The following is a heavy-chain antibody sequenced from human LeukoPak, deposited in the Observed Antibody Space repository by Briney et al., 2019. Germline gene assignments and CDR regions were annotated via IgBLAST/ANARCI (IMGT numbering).Heavy chain of an antibody. D-gene: IGHD7-27*01. J-gene: IGHJ4*02. CDR1: GFTFSSYS. Sequence: GGSLRLSCAASGFTFSSYSMDWVRQAPGKGLEWVSHISSSRNKIYYADSVKGRFTISRDNAKNSLYLQMNSLRDEDTAVYYCARDVNWAPDYWGQGTLVTVSS. V-gene: IGHV3-48*02. CDR2: ISSSRNKI. CDR3: ARDVNWAPDY.